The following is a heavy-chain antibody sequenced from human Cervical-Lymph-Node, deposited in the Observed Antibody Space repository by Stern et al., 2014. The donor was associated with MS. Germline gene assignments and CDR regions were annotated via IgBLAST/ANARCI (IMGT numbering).Heavy chain of an antibody. D-gene: IGHD4-17*01. CDR1: GYTFTSYY. J-gene: IGHJ4*02. CDR3: AREDGDYGDY. CDR2: INPSGGST. Sequence: HVQLGQSGAEVKKPGASVQVSCKASGYTFTSYYMPWVRQSPGQGLEWMGIINPSGGSTSYAQKFQGRVTMTRDTSTSTVYMELSSLRSEDTAVYYCAREDGDYGDYWGQGTLVTVSS. V-gene: IGHV1-46*01.